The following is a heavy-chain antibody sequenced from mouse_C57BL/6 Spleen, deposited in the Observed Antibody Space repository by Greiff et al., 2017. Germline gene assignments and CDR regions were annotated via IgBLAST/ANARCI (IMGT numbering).Heavy chain of an antibody. Sequence: QVHVKQPGAELVRPGSSVKLSCKASGYTFTSYWMHWVKQRPIQGLEWIGNIDPSDSETHYNQKFKDKATLTVDKSSSTAYMQLSSLTSEDSAVYYCAIITTVVARALDYWGQGTTLTVSS. V-gene: IGHV1-52*01. J-gene: IGHJ2*01. D-gene: IGHD1-1*01. CDR3: AIITTVVARALDY. CDR2: IDPSDSET. CDR1: GYTFTSYW.